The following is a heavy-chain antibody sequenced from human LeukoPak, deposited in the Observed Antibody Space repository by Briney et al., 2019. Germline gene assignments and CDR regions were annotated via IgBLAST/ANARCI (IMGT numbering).Heavy chain of an antibody. CDR3: ARTPPNVFSVLQRQLAFDY. Sequence: ASVKVSRKASGYTFTSYGISWVRQAPGQGLEWMGWISAYNGNTNYAQKLQDRVTMTTDTSTSTAYMELRSLRSDDTAVYYCARTPPNVFSVLQRQLAFDYWGQGTLVTVSS. CDR1: GYTFTSYG. J-gene: IGHJ4*02. CDR2: ISAYNGNT. D-gene: IGHD6-13*01. V-gene: IGHV1-18*01.